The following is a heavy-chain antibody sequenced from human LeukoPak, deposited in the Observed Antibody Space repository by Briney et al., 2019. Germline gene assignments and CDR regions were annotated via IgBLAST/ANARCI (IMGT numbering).Heavy chain of an antibody. Sequence: ASVKVSCKASGYTFTGYYMHWVRQAPGQGLEWMGWINPNSGGTNYAQKFQGRVTTTRDTSISTAYMELSRLRSDDTAVYYCARDPTIAVAGNPPDYWGQGTLVTVSS. CDR2: INPNSGGT. J-gene: IGHJ4*02. D-gene: IGHD6-19*01. CDR3: ARDPTIAVAGNPPDY. V-gene: IGHV1-2*02. CDR1: GYTFTGYY.